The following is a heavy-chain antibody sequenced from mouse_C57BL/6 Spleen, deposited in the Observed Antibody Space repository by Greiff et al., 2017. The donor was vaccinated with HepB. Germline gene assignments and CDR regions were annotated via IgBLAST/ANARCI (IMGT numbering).Heavy chain of an antibody. D-gene: IGHD2-2*01. CDR1: GYSFTGYY. Sequence: DVQLQESGPELVKPGASVKISCKASGYSFTGYYMNWVKQSPEKSLEWIGEINPSTGGTTYNQKFKAKATLTVDKSSSTAYMQLKSLTSEDSAVYYCARRGLDYWGQGTTLTVSS. V-gene: IGHV1-42*01. CDR3: ARRGLDY. J-gene: IGHJ2*01. CDR2: INPSTGGT.